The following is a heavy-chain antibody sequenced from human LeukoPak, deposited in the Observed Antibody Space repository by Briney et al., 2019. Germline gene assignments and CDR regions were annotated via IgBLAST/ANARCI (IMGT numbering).Heavy chain of an antibody. Sequence: GSLRLSCVVSGFTFSNYWMTWVRQAPGKGLEWIGYVSKSGSTNYNPSLKSRVTISLDTSKNQFSLKLSSVTAADTAVYYCARVISPESYYYFSNYYYVDVWGKGTTVTVSS. V-gene: IGHV4-59*01. J-gene: IGHJ6*03. CDR1: GFTFSNYW. CDR2: VSKSGST. CDR3: ARVISPESYYYFSNYYYVDV. D-gene: IGHD3-10*01.